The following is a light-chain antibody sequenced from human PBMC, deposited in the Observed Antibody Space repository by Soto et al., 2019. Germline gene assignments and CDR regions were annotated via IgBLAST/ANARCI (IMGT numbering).Light chain of an antibody. CDR2: DVS. J-gene: IGLJ1*01. CDR1: SRDPGGYTY. Sequence: IINPENSRDPGGYTYVSWYQQQPGKAPELMIYDVSYRPSGVSNRFSGSKSGNTASLTISGLQAEDEADYYCCSSTSRNTYVCGSGIKVTVL. V-gene: IGLV2-14*04. CDR3: CSSTSRNTYV.